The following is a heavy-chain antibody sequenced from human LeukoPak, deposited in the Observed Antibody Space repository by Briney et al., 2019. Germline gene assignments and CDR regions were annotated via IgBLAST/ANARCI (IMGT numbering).Heavy chain of an antibody. J-gene: IGHJ5*02. CDR1: GGSFSGYY. D-gene: IGHD3-16*01. Sequence: PSETLSLTCAVYGGSFSGYYWSWIRQPPGKGLEWIGEINHSGSTNYNPSLKSRVTISVDTSKNQFSLKLSSVTAADTAVYYCARRRLQDRRPWGDNWFDPWGQGTLVTVSS. CDR2: INHSGST. V-gene: IGHV4-34*01. CDR3: ARRRLQDRRPWGDNWFDP.